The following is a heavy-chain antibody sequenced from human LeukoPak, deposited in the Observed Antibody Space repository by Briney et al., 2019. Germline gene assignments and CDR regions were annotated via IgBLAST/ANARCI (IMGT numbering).Heavy chain of an antibody. CDR2: ISYDGNHK. V-gene: IGHV3-30*18. CDR3: AKGELHFNTCSFDY. D-gene: IGHD1-26*01. J-gene: IGHJ4*02. Sequence: PGGSLRLSCAASGFTFSSGMHWVRQAPGKGLEWVAVISYDGNHKYYGDSVKGRFTISRDNYRNTLYLQMDSLKTEDTAVYYCAKGELHFNTCSFDYWGQGTLVTVSS. CDR1: GFTFSSG.